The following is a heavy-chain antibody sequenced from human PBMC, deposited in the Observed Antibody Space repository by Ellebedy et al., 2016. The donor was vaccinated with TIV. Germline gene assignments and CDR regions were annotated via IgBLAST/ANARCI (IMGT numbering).Heavy chain of an antibody. V-gene: IGHV4-59*01. CDR2: IYYSGST. CDR3: ARASLLYYYDSSGYVFDY. J-gene: IGHJ4*02. Sequence: GSLRLSCTVPGGSISSYYWSWIRQPPGKGLEWIGYIYYSGSTNYNPSLKSRVTISVDTSKNQFSLKLSSVTAADTAVYYCARASLLYYYDSSGYVFDYWGQGTLVTVSS. D-gene: IGHD3-22*01. CDR1: GGSISSYY.